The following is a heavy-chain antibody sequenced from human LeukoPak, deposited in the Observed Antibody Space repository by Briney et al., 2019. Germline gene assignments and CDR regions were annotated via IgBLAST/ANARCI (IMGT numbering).Heavy chain of an antibody. D-gene: IGHD1-14*01. CDR2: INPNSGGA. CDR3: ARGSPERDWFDL. CDR1: GYIFTGYF. Sequence: ASVRVSCEASGYIFTGYFMNWVRQAPGQGLEWMGWINPNSGGANYAQKFQGRVTMTRDTSISTAYMELSSLTSDDTAVYYCARGSPERDWFDLWGQGTLVTVSS. J-gene: IGHJ5*02. V-gene: IGHV1-2*02.